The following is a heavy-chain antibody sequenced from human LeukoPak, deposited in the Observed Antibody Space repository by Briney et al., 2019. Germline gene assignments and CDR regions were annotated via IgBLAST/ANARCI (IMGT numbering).Heavy chain of an antibody. CDR3: ATSDDSAATY. J-gene: IGHJ4*01. D-gene: IGHD6-25*01. Sequence: GXXLRLSCAASGFTFTNYWMSWVRQAPGKGLEWVANIKEDGSTKHYVDSVKGRFTISRDNAKNSLSLQMNYLRVEDTAVYYCATSDDSAATYWGQGTLVTVSS. CDR2: IKEDGSTK. V-gene: IGHV3-7*01. CDR1: GFTFTNYW.